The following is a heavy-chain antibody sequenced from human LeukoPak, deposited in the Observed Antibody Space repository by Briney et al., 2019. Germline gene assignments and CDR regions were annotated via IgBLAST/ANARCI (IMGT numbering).Heavy chain of an antibody. CDR2: IYSGGST. J-gene: IGHJ6*03. Sequence: GGSLRLSCAASGFTVSSNYMSWVRQAPGKGLEWVSVIYSGGSTYYADSVKGRFTISRDNSKNTLYLQMNSLRAEDSAVYYCARGMTTVTAYYYYYYMDVWGKGTTVTVSS. CDR3: ARGMTTVTAYYYYYYMDV. CDR1: GFTVSSNY. D-gene: IGHD4-11*01. V-gene: IGHV3-66*02.